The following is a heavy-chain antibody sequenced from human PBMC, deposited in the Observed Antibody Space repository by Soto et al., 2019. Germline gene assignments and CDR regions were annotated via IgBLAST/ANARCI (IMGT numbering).Heavy chain of an antibody. D-gene: IGHD3-9*01. V-gene: IGHV3-7*03. Sequence: EVHLVESGGGLVQPGGSLRLSCAASGFSFRSSWMSWVRQAPGKGLQWVANINQDGSANYYAASVRGRFTISRDNADNSLYLQMNSLRAEDTALYYCAREDWYYLYYWGQGTLVTVSS. J-gene: IGHJ4*02. CDR2: INQDGSAN. CDR1: GFSFRSSW. CDR3: AREDWYYLYY.